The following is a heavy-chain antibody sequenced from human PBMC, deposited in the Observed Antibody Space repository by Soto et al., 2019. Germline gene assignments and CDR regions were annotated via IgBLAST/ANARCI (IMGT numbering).Heavy chain of an antibody. Sequence: EVQLLESGGDLVQPGGSLRLSCAASGFTFSNYAMSWVRQAPGKGLEWVSGFSGTAGNTYYADSVRGRFTISRDNSQNTLYLQMNSLRAEDTAVYYCAKEAPGMDVWGQGTTVTVSS. CDR2: FSGTAGNT. D-gene: IGHD6-6*01. V-gene: IGHV3-23*01. CDR3: AKEAPGMDV. CDR1: GFTFSNYA. J-gene: IGHJ6*02.